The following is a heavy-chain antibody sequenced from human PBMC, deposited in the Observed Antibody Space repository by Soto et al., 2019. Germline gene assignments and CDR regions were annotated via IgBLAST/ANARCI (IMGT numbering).Heavy chain of an antibody. CDR3: TTDRDYYGSGSFCDY. Sequence: EVQLVESGGGLVKPGGSLRLSCAASGFTFSNAWMNWVRQAPGKGLEWVGRIKSKTDGETTDYAAPVKGRFTISRDDSKNTLYLQMNSLQAEDTAFYYCTTDRDYYGSGSFCDYWGQGTLVTVSS. D-gene: IGHD3-10*01. V-gene: IGHV3-15*07. CDR2: IKSKTDGETT. CDR1: GFTFSNAW. J-gene: IGHJ4*02.